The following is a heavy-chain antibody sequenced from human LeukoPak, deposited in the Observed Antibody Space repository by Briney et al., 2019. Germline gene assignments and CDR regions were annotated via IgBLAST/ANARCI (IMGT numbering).Heavy chain of an antibody. V-gene: IGHV3-53*01. D-gene: IGHD5-18*01. Sequence: GGSLRLSCAASGFTVSSNYMSWVRQAPGKGLEWVSVIYSGGSTYYADSVKGRFTISRDNSENTLYLQMNSLRAEDTAVYYCARALRGYSYGYDYYYMDVWGKGTTVTVSS. CDR3: ARALRGYSYGYDYYYMDV. CDR2: IYSGGST. CDR1: GFTVSSNY. J-gene: IGHJ6*03.